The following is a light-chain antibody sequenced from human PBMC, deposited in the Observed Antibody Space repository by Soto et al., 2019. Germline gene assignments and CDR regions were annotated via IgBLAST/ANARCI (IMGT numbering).Light chain of an antibody. Sequence: EIVFTQSPGTLSLNPGERATLSCRASQSVSINLAWYQQKPGQAPRLLIYGASTRATGFPARFSGSGSGTDFTLTINSLQSEDSAVYYCQQYSNWPPVTFGGGTKV. CDR3: QQYSNWPPVT. V-gene: IGKV3-15*01. J-gene: IGKJ4*01. CDR2: GAS. CDR1: QSVSIN.